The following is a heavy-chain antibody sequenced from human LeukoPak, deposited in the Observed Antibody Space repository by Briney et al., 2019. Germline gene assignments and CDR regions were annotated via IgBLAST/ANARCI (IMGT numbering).Heavy chain of an antibody. J-gene: IGHJ4*02. V-gene: IGHV1-24*01. Sequence: GASVKVSCKVSGYTLTELSMHWVRQAPGKGLEWMGGFDPEDGETIYAQKFQGRVTMTEDTSTDTTHMELSSLRSEDTAVYYCATGGSVVPAAMDYWGQGTLVTVSS. CDR2: FDPEDGET. CDR3: ATGGSVVPAAMDY. D-gene: IGHD2-2*01. CDR1: GYTLTELS.